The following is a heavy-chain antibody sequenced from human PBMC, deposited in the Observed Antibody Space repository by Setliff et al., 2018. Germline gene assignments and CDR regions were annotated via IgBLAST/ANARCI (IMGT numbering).Heavy chain of an antibody. CDR2: IYPGDSHT. D-gene: IGHD2-21*01. V-gene: IGHV5-51*01. Sequence: GESLKISCKGSGYSFSNFWIGWVRQMPGKGLEWMGIIYPGDSHTRYNPSFQGQVTMSADKSINTAFLQWNNLKASDTAVYYCARRGERFFNWFDPWGQGTLVTVSS. CDR3: ARRGERFFNWFDP. CDR1: GYSFSNFW. J-gene: IGHJ5*02.